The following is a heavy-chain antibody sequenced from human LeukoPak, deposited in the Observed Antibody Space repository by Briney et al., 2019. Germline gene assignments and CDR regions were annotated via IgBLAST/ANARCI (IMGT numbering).Heavy chain of an antibody. V-gene: IGHV3-66*01. D-gene: IGHD4-17*01. CDR3: ARDLRTDYGDYYYYGMDV. CDR2: IYSGGST. Sequence: GGSLRLSCAASGFTVSSNYMSWVRQAPGKGLEWVSVIYSGGSTYYADSVKGRFTISRDNSKNTLYLQMNSLRAEGTAVYYCARDLRTDYGDYYYYGMDVWGQGTTVTVSS. CDR1: GFTVSSNY. J-gene: IGHJ6*02.